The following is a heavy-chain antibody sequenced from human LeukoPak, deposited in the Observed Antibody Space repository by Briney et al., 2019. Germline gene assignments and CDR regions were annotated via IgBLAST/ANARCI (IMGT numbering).Heavy chain of an antibody. CDR1: GYNFPKSW. D-gene: IGHD2/OR15-2a*01. CDR3: ARPDYFASHD. Sequence: GESLKISCKASGYNFPKSWIGWVRQMPGKGLEWMAIVYPDDSRTKYSPSFQGQVTISADKSINTAYLQWSSLRASDTAMYYCARPDYFASHDWGQGTLATVSS. V-gene: IGHV5-51*01. J-gene: IGHJ4*02. CDR2: VYPDDSRT.